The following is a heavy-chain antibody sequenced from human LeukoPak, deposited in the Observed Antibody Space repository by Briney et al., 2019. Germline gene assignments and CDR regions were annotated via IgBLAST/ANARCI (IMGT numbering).Heavy chain of an antibody. CDR3: ARAHGWYVIPPYGMDV. CDR2: ISYDGSNK. D-gene: IGHD6-19*01. J-gene: IGHJ6*02. Sequence: PGGSLRPSCAASGFTFSSYAMHWVRQAPGKGLEWVAVISYDGSNKYYADSVKGRFTISRDNSKNTLYLQMNSLRAEDTAVYYCARAHGWYVIPPYGMDVWGQGTTVTVSS. CDR1: GFTFSSYA. V-gene: IGHV3-30-3*01.